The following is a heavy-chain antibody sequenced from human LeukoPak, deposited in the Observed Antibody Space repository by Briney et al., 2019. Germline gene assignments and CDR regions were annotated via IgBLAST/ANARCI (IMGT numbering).Heavy chain of an antibody. CDR3: AKDIGGPNDY. V-gene: IGHV3-9*01. CDR2: ISWNSGSI. Sequence: PGGSLRLSCAASGFTFDDYAMHWVRQAPGKGLEWVSGISWNSGSIGYADSVKGRFTISRDNAKNSLYLQMNSLRAEDTALYYCAKDIGGPNDYWGQGTLVTVSS. J-gene: IGHJ4*02. CDR1: GFTFDDYA.